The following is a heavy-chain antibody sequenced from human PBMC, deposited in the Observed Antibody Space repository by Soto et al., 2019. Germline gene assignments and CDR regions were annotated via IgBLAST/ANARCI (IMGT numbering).Heavy chain of an antibody. D-gene: IGHD2-15*01. CDR2: IIPIFGTA. CDR3: ARGVVVVVAATGHDAFDI. J-gene: IGHJ3*02. V-gene: IGHV1-69*13. CDR1: GGTFSSYA. Sequence: SVKVSCKASGGTFSSYAISWVRQTPGQGLEWMGGIIPIFGTANYAQKFQGRVTITADESTSTAYMELSSLRSEDTAVYYCARGVVVVVAATGHDAFDIWGQGTMVTVSS.